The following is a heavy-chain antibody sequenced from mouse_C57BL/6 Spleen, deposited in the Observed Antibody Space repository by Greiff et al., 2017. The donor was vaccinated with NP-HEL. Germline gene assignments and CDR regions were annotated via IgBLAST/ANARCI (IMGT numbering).Heavy chain of an antibody. D-gene: IGHD4-1*01. V-gene: IGHV1-7*01. CDR3: ARFDWDEDYYAMDY. CDR1: GYTFTSYW. J-gene: IGHJ4*01. Sequence: LVESGAELAKPGASVKLSCKVSGYTFTSYWMHWVKQRPGQGLEWIGYINPSSGYTKYNQKFKDKATLTADKSSSTAYMQLSSLTYEDSAVYYCARFDWDEDYYAMDYWGQGTSVTVSS. CDR2: INPSSGYT.